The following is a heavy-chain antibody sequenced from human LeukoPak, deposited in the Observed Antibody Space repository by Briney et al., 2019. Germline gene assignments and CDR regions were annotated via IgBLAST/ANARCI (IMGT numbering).Heavy chain of an antibody. CDR2: ISSSSSYI. Sequence: GGSLRLSCAASGFTFSSYSLNWVRQAPGKGLEWVSSISSSSSYIYYADSVKGRFTISRDNTKNSLYLQMNSLRAEDTAVYYCAKDPYCGGDCYPAPWGQGTLVTVSS. CDR1: GFTFSSYS. J-gene: IGHJ4*02. V-gene: IGHV3-21*04. D-gene: IGHD2-21*02. CDR3: AKDPYCGGDCYPAP.